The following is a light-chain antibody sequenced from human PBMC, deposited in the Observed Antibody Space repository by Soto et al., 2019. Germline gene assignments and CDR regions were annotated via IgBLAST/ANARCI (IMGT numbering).Light chain of an antibody. Sequence: EIVMTQSPATLSVSPGERATLSCRASQSVSSNLAWYQQKPGQAPRLLIYGASIRATGIPTRFSGSGSGTEFTLTISSLQSEDFAVYYCQHFNNWPRTFGQGTRLEI. J-gene: IGKJ2*01. CDR3: QHFNNWPRT. V-gene: IGKV3-15*01. CDR1: QSVSSN. CDR2: GAS.